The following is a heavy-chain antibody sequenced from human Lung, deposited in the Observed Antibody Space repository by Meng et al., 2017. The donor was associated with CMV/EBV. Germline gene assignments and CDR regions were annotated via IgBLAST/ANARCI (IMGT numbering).Heavy chain of an antibody. V-gene: IGHV3-33*06. J-gene: IGHJ6*01. D-gene: IGHD2-2*01. CDR1: GFTFSSYG. Sequence: GEXXKISCAASGFTFSSYGMHWVRQAPGKGLEGVAVIWYDGSNKSYADPVKGRFTISRDNSKNTLYLQMNSLRAEDTAVYYCAKHSVPAAPYYYYGMDVWGQGXPVTVSS. CDR2: IWYDGSNK. CDR3: AKHSVPAAPYYYYGMDV.